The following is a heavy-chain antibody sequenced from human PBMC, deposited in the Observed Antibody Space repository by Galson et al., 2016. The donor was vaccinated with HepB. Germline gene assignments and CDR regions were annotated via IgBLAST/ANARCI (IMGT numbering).Heavy chain of an antibody. Sequence: SLRLSCAASGFTFSNYWMSWVRQAPGKALEWVANIKADGSQKNYVDSVKGRFTISRDNAKRSLYLQMDSLRAEDTAMYYCLADTYAFDLWGQGILVTVSS. CDR2: IKADGSQK. D-gene: IGHD3-16*01. CDR1: GFTFSNYW. J-gene: IGHJ4*01. CDR3: LADTYAFDL. V-gene: IGHV3-7*01.